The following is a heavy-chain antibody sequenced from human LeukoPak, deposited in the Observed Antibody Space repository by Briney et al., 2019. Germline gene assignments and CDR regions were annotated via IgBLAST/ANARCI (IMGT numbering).Heavy chain of an antibody. V-gene: IGHV4-59*08. CDR3: ARRASSGYYYLED. D-gene: IGHD3-22*01. CDR2: FYYSGST. J-gene: IGHJ4*02. CDR1: GGSISSYY. Sequence: PSETLSLTCSVSGGSISSYYWSWIRQPPGKGLEWIGYFYYSGSTNYNPSLKSRVTISVDTSNNQLSLKLSSVTAADTAVYYCARRASSGYYYLEDWGQGTLVTVSS.